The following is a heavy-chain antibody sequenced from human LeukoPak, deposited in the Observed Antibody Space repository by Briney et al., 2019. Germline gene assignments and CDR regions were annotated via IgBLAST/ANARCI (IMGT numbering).Heavy chain of an antibody. J-gene: IGHJ4*02. CDR2: ISGSGDAT. CDR3: AKDHGRDYYGSGRYDY. Sequence: PGGSLRLSCAASRFTFSSYTMSWVRQAPGQGLEWVSAISGSGDATYYADSVKGRFTISRDNSKNTLYLQMNSLRAEDTAVYYCAKDHGRDYYGSGRYDYWGQGTLVTVSS. D-gene: IGHD3-10*01. CDR1: RFTFSSYT. V-gene: IGHV3-23*01.